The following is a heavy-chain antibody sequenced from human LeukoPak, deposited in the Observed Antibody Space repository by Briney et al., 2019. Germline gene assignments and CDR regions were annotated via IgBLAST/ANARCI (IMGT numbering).Heavy chain of an antibody. J-gene: IGHJ6*03. D-gene: IGHD4-17*01. CDR3: ARRAQHITVTPDAYYYYYMDV. Sequence: SVKVSCKASGGTFSSYAISWMRQAPGQGLEWMGGIIPIFGTANYAQKFQGRVTITTDESTSTAYMELSSLRSEDTAVYYCARRAQHITVTPDAYYYYYMDVWGKGTTVTVSS. V-gene: IGHV1-69*05. CDR2: IIPIFGTA. CDR1: GGTFSSYA.